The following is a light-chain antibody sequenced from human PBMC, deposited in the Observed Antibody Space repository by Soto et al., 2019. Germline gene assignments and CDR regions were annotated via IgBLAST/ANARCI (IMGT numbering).Light chain of an antibody. CDR1: SSNIGAGYD. Sequence: QAVVTQPPSVSGAPGQRVAISCAGTSSNIGAGYDAHWYQHLPGTAPKLLIFGNINRPAGVPDRFSGSKSGTSASLAITGLQAADEGYYYCQTYDTGVSGSIFGGGTKLTVL. CDR3: QTYDTGVSGSI. CDR2: GNI. J-gene: IGLJ2*01. V-gene: IGLV1-40*01.